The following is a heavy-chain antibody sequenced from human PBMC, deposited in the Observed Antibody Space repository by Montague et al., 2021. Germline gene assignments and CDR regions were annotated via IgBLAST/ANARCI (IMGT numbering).Heavy chain of an antibody. V-gene: IGHV4-59*08. CDR3: ARRLGIRAPFGY. Sequence: SETLSLTCTVTGGSISEFYWSWIRQSPEKGLEWIGYIYDSGTTNYNPSLKSRVTISADTPMNQFSLNLRSVTAADTAVYFCARRLGIRAPFGYWGQGTLVTVSS. CDR1: GGSISEFY. D-gene: IGHD7-27*01. J-gene: IGHJ4*02. CDR2: IYDSGTT.